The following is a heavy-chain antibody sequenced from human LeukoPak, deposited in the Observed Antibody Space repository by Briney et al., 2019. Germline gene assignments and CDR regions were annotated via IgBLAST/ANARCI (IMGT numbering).Heavy chain of an antibody. J-gene: IGHJ4*02. V-gene: IGHV3-23*01. Sequence: AGGSLRLSCEASGFTFGNYALNWVRQAPGKGLEWVSSISAGGGSAYYADSVRGRFTVSRDPSKNTLYLQMHSLRVADAAVYYCAKSPTGTRYFADFWGQGTLVTVSS. D-gene: IGHD1-1*01. CDR1: GFTFGNYA. CDR3: AKSPTGTRYFADF. CDR2: ISAGGGSA.